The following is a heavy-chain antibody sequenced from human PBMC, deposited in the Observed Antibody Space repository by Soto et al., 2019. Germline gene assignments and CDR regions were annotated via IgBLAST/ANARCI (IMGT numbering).Heavy chain of an antibody. CDR1: GGSFSGYY. J-gene: IGHJ4*02. D-gene: IGHD2-2*01. Sequence: SETLSLTCAVYGGSFSGYYWSWIRQPPGKGLEWIGEINHSGSTNYNPSLKSRVTISVDTSKNQFSLKLSSVTAADTAVYYCARGVLGYCSSTSCPHWGQGTLVTVSS. V-gene: IGHV4-34*01. CDR3: ARGVLGYCSSTSCPH. CDR2: INHSGST.